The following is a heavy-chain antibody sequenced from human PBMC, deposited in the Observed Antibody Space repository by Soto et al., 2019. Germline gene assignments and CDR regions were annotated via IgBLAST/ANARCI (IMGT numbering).Heavy chain of an antibody. J-gene: IGHJ6*02. D-gene: IGHD4-17*01. CDR3: ARGDYGDYCYYGMDV. CDR1: GGSISSYY. Sequence: QVPLQESGPGLVKPSETLSLTCTVSGGSISSYYWSWIRQPPGKGLEWIGYIYYSGSTNYNPSLKSRVTISVDTSKNQFSLKLSSVTAADTAVYYCARGDYGDYCYYGMDVWGQGTTVTVSS. V-gene: IGHV4-59*01. CDR2: IYYSGST.